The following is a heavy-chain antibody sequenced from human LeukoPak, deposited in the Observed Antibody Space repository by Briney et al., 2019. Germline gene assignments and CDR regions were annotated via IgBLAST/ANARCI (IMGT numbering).Heavy chain of an antibody. CDR3: AREVHGDYGWFDP. Sequence: SETLSLTCTVSGGSISSGGYYWRWIRQHPGKGLEWIGYIYYSGSTYYNPSLKSRVTISVDTSKNQFSLKLSSVTAADTAVYYCAREVHGDYGWFDPWGQGTLVTVSS. CDR2: IYYSGST. J-gene: IGHJ5*02. D-gene: IGHD4-17*01. V-gene: IGHV4-31*03. CDR1: GGSISSGGYY.